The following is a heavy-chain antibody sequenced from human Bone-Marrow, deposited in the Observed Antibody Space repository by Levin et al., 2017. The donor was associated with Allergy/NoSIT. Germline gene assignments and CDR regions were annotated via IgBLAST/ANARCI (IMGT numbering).Heavy chain of an antibody. CDR1: GGSISSGDYY. CDR3: ASTTVTSSGGFDY. Sequence: SETLSLTCTVSGGSISSGDYYWSWIRQPPGKGLEWIGYIYYSGSTYYNPSLKSRVTISVDTSKNQFSLKLSSVTAADTAVYYCASTTVTSSGGFDYWGQGTLVTVSS. V-gene: IGHV4-30-4*01. J-gene: IGHJ4*02. CDR2: IYYSGST. D-gene: IGHD4-17*01.